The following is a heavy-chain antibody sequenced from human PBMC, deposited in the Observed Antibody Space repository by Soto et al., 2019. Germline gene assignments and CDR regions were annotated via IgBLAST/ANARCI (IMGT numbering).Heavy chain of an antibody. D-gene: IGHD2-2*01. V-gene: IGHV1-58*01. Sequence: ASVKVSCKASGFTFTSSAVQWVRQARGQRLEWIGWIVVGSGNTNYAQKFQERVTITRDMSTSTAYMELSSLRSEDTAVYYCAADGSFSNCSSTSCYDGGADYYYYYGMDVWGQGTTVTVSS. CDR1: GFTFTSSA. CDR3: AADGSFSNCSSTSCYDGGADYYYYYGMDV. CDR2: IVVGSGNT. J-gene: IGHJ6*02.